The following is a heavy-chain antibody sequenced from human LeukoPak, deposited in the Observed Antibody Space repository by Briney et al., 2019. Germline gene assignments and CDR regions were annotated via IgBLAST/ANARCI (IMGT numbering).Heavy chain of an antibody. Sequence: SETLSLTCTVSGGSISSYYWSWIRQPPGKGLEWIGYIYYSGSTNYNPSLKSRVTISVDTSRNQFSLKLSSVTAADTAVYYCARDQGSSWPHYYYGMGVWGQGTTVTVSS. CDR1: GGSISSYY. CDR3: ARDQGSSWPHYYYGMGV. CDR2: IYYSGST. D-gene: IGHD6-13*01. V-gene: IGHV4-59*01. J-gene: IGHJ6*02.